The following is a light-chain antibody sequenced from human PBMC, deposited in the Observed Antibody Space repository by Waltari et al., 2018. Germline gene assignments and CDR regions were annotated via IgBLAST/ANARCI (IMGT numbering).Light chain of an antibody. J-gene: IGLJ1*01. CDR2: DVS. V-gene: IGLV2-14*03. CDR3: SSYTSRSTYV. CDR1: SSDVGGYNY. Sequence: QSALTQPASVSGSPGQSLTISCTGTSSDVGGYNYVSWYQQHPGKAPTVMIYDVSNRPSGVSNRFSGSKSGNTASLTISGLQAEDEADYYCSSYTSRSTYVFGTGTKVTVL.